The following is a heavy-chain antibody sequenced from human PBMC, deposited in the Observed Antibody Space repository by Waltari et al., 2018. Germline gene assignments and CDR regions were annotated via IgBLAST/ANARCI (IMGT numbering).Heavy chain of an antibody. CDR3: ARGPTVGFWSSYYQGIFDI. CDR1: GGSISSFY. CDR2: MYTSGRT. D-gene: IGHD3-3*01. V-gene: IGHV4-4*07. J-gene: IGHJ3*02. Sequence: QVQLQESGPGLVKPSETLSLTCTVSGGSISSFYWSWIRQPAGKGLEWIGRMYTSGRTNYNPSLKRRVTMSVETSNNQFSLKLSSVTAADTAVYYCARGPTVGFWSSYYQGIFDIWGQGTMVTVSS.